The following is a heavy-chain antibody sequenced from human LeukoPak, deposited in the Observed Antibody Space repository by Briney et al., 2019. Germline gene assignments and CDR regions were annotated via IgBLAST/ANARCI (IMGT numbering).Heavy chain of an antibody. J-gene: IGHJ4*02. V-gene: IGHV3-33*01. CDR1: GFTFSTYG. D-gene: IGHD3-22*01. Sequence: PGRSLRLSCAASGFTFSTYGMHWVRQAPGKGLEWAAVIWYDGSNKYYADSVKGRFTISRDNSKNTLYLQMNSLRAEDTAVYYCGRDLFMIVVPGQNVLDYWGQGTLVTVSS. CDR3: GRDLFMIVVPGQNVLDY. CDR2: IWYDGSNK.